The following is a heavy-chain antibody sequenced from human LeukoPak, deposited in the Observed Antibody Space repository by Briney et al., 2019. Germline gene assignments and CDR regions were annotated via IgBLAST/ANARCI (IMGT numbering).Heavy chain of an antibody. J-gene: IGHJ6*02. CDR3: ARGGSSAWYWNYYYYGMDV. Sequence: PSETLSLTCTVSGGSISSYYWSWIRQPPGKGLEWIGYIYYSGSTNYNPSLKSRVTISVDTSKNQFSLKLSSVTAADTAVYYCARGGSSAWYWNYYYYGMDVWGQGTTVTVSS. CDR1: GGSISSYY. D-gene: IGHD6-19*01. CDR2: IYYSGST. V-gene: IGHV4-59*01.